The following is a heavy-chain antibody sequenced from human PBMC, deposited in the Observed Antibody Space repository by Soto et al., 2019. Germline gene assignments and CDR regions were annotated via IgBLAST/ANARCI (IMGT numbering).Heavy chain of an antibody. V-gene: IGHV4-34*01. Sequence: SETLSLTCAVYGGSFSGYYWSWIRQPPGKGLEWIGEINHSGSTNYNPSLKSRVTISVDTSKNQFSLKLSSVTAADTAVYYCARGRRRGVIMRYFDYCGQRTRVTVSP. J-gene: IGHJ4*02. CDR1: GGSFSGYY. CDR2: INHSGST. D-gene: IGHD3-3*01. CDR3: ARGRRRGVIMRYFDY.